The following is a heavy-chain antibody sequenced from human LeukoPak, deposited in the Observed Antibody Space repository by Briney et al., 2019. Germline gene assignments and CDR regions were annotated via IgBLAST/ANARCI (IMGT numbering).Heavy chain of an antibody. Sequence: ASVKVSCKASGYTFTSYGISWVRQAPGQGLEWMGWISAYNGNTNYAQKLQGRVTMTTDTSTSTAYMELSRLRSDDTAVYYCARDYRLKLGYCSGGSCFLRWFDPWGQGTLVTVSS. J-gene: IGHJ5*02. CDR2: ISAYNGNT. CDR3: ARDYRLKLGYCSGGSCFLRWFDP. CDR1: GYTFTSYG. D-gene: IGHD2-15*01. V-gene: IGHV1-18*01.